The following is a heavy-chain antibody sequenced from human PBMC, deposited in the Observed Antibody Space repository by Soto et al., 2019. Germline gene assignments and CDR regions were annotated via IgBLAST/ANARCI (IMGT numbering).Heavy chain of an antibody. Sequence: QVQLVESGGGVVQPGRSLRLPCAASGFTFSSYGMHWVRQAPGKGLEWVAVISYDGSNKYYADSVKGRFTISRDNSKNTLYLQMNSLRAEDTAVYYCAKDGPSFQHWGQGTLVTVSS. V-gene: IGHV3-30*18. CDR1: GFTFSSYG. J-gene: IGHJ1*01. CDR3: AKDGPSFQH. CDR2: ISYDGSNK.